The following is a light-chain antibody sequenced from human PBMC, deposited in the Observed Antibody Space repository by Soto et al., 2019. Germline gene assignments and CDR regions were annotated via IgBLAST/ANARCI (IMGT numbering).Light chain of an antibody. J-gene: IGLJ1*01. CDR3: SSYAGRNYPYV. CDR1: TGYFFAYDY. CDR2: EVT. Sequence: QLVLTRPPSAAGSPGRSVTICCSETTGYFFAYDYVSWYQQHPGKAPKLLIYEVTKRPLGVPDRFSGSKSGNAASLTVSGLQAEDEADYYCSSYAGRNYPYVFGTGTKVNVL. V-gene: IGLV2-8*01.